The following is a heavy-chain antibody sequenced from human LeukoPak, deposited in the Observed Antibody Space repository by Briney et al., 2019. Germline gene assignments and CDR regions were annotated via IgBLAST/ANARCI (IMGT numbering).Heavy chain of an antibody. CDR3: VRRRRGYSGYGIDY. D-gene: IGHD5-12*01. V-gene: IGHV4-39*01. CDR2: IYYSGST. J-gene: IGHJ4*02. CDR1: GGSISSSSYY. Sequence: SETLSLTCTVSGGSISSSSYYWGWIRQPPGKGLEWIGSIYYSGSTYYNPSLKSRVTISVDTSKNQFSLKLSSVTAADTAVYYCVRRRRGYSGYGIDYWGQGTLVTVSS.